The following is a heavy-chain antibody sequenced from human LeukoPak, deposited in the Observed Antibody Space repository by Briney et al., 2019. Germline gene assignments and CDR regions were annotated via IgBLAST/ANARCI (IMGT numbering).Heavy chain of an antibody. D-gene: IGHD6-19*01. J-gene: IGHJ4*02. Sequence: GGSLRLSCAASGFTFSNYAMSWARQTPGTGLEWLSAISPDGIYIYYADSVKGRFTTSRDNSKNTLYLQMNSLRAEDTAVYFCASQRHHRVAVAGSFDYWGQGTLVSVSP. V-gene: IGHV3-23*01. CDR2: ISPDGIYI. CDR3: ASQRHHRVAVAGSFDY. CDR1: GFTFSNYA.